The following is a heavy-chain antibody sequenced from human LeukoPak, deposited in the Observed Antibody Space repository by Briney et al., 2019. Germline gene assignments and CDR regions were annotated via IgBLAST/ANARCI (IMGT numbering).Heavy chain of an antibody. J-gene: IGHJ3*02. CDR2: IIPILGTV. V-gene: IGHV1-69*04. D-gene: IGHD4-17*01. Sequence: SVKVSCKASGGTFSSYAISWVRQAPGQGLEWMGRIIPILGTVKYAQKFQGRVTMTADRSTSTAYVELSSLRSEDTAVYYCARGGDYGDSDAFDMWGQGTMVTVSS. CDR1: GGTFSSYA. CDR3: ARGGDYGDSDAFDM.